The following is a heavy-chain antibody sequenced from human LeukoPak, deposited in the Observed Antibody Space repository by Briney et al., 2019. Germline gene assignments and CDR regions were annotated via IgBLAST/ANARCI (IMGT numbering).Heavy chain of an antibody. V-gene: IGHV4-4*02. Sequence: PSETLSLTCTVSGGSISTSNWWSWVRQPPGKGLEWIGEIYHSGSTNYNPSLKSRVTISVDKSKNQFSLKLSSVTAADTAVYYCARGTGGPLRLFDYWGQGTLVTVSS. CDR3: ARGTGGPLRLFDY. CDR1: GGSISTSNW. D-gene: IGHD4-17*01. CDR2: IYHSGST. J-gene: IGHJ4*02.